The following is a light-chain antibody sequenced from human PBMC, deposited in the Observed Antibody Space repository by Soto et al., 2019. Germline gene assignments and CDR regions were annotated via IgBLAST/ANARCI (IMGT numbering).Light chain of an antibody. CDR1: SSDVGSYNL. CDR3: CSYAGTYTPYV. J-gene: IGLJ1*01. CDR2: EGN. V-gene: IGLV2-23*01. Sequence: QSALTQPASVSGSPGQSITISCTGSSSDVGSYNLVSWYQQHPGKAPKLMIYEGNKRPSGVSNRFSGSKSGNTASLTISGLQAEDEADYYCCSYAGTYTPYVFGTGTKVSVL.